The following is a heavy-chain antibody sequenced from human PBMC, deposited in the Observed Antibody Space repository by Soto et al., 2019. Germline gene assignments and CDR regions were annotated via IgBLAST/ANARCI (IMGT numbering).Heavy chain of an antibody. CDR1: GYTFTGYY. Sequence: ASVEVSCKASGYTFTGYYMHWVRQAPGQGLEWMGWINPNSGGTNYAQKFQGRVTMTRDTSISTAYMELSRLRSDDTAVYYCARELDIVATPDPYYFDYWGQGTLVTVSS. J-gene: IGHJ4*02. CDR3: ARELDIVATPDPYYFDY. V-gene: IGHV1-2*02. D-gene: IGHD5-12*01. CDR2: INPNSGGT.